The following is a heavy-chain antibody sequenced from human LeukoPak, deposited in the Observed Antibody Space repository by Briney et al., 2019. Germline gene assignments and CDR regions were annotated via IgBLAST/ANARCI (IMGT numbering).Heavy chain of an antibody. CDR1: GLPFSTYP. J-gene: IGHJ4*02. Sequence: PGGSLRLSCAASGLPFSTYPMIWVRQVPGKGLEWGSVIFASSKEIHYADSVKGRFTISRDNSKNTLFLQMNSLRSEDTAVYYCANYDQRFAPSDYWGQGILVTVSS. CDR3: ANYDQRFAPSDY. CDR2: IFASSKEI. V-gene: IGHV3-23*01. D-gene: IGHD3-16*01.